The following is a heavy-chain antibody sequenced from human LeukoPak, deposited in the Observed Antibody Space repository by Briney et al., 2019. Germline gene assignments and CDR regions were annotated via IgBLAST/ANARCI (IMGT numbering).Heavy chain of an antibody. D-gene: IGHD6-13*01. CDR3: AKDVGSSPAYYFDY. J-gene: IGHJ4*02. CDR2: ISWNSGSI. CDR1: GFTFDDYA. V-gene: IGHV3-9*01. Sequence: PGGSLRLSCAASGFTFDDYAMHWVRQAPGKGLEWVSGISWNSGSIGYADSVKGRSTISRDNAKNSLYLQMNSLRAEDTALYYCAKDVGSSPAYYFDYWGQGTLVTVSS.